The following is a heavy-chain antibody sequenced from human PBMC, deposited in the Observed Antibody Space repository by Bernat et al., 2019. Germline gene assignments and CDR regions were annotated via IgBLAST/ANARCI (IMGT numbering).Heavy chain of an antibody. Sequence: QVQLVESGGGVVQPGRSLRLSCAASGFTFSSYAMHWVRQAPGKGLEWVAVISYDGSNKYYADSVKGRFTISRDNSKNTLYLQMNSLRAEDTAVYYCARDMVEGRFLEWLSHGNWFDPWGQGTLVTVSS. D-gene: IGHD3-3*01. J-gene: IGHJ5*02. V-gene: IGHV3-30*01. CDR3: ARDMVEGRFLEWLSHGNWFDP. CDR1: GFTFSSYA. CDR2: ISYDGSNK.